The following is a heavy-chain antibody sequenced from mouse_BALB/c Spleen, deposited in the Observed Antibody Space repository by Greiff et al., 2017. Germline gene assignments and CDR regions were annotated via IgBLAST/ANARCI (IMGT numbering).Heavy chain of an antibody. Sequence: EVMLVESGGGLVQPGGSLRLSCATSGFTFTDYYMSWVRQPPGKALEWLGFIRNKANGYTTEYSASVKGRFTISRDNSQSILYLQMNTLRAEDSATYYCARDIPYYYAMDYWGQGTSVTVSS. D-gene: IGHD2-10*01. CDR3: ARDIPYYYAMDY. CDR1: GFTFTDYY. V-gene: IGHV7-3*02. J-gene: IGHJ4*01. CDR2: IRNKANGYTT.